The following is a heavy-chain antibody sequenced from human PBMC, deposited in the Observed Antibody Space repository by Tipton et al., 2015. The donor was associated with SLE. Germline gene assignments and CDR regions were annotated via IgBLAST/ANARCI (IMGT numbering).Heavy chain of an antibody. CDR1: GGTFSSYA. D-gene: IGHD3-16*02. J-gene: IGHJ3*02. V-gene: IGHV1-18*01. CDR2: ISAYNGNT. Sequence: QLVQSGPEVKKPGSSVKVSCKASGGTFSSYAISWVRQAPGQGLEWMGWISAYNGNTNYAQKLQGRVTMTTDTSTSTAYMELRSLRSDDTAVYYCARGGRDVWGSYRSDAFDIWGQGTMVTVSS. CDR3: ARGGRDVWGSYRSDAFDI.